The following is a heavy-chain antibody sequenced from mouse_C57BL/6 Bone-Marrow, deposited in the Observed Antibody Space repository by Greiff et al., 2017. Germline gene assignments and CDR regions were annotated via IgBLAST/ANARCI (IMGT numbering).Heavy chain of an antibody. CDR3: ARLWLRRGWGFDY. Sequence: EVQLVESGGGLVKPGGSLKLSCAASGFTFSDYGMHWVRQAPEKGLEWVAYISSGSSTIYYADTVKGRFTISRDNAKNTLFLQMTRLRSEDTAMYYCARLWLRRGWGFDYWGQGTTLTVSS. CDR1: GFTFSDYG. J-gene: IGHJ2*01. CDR2: ISSGSSTI. V-gene: IGHV5-17*01. D-gene: IGHD2-2*01.